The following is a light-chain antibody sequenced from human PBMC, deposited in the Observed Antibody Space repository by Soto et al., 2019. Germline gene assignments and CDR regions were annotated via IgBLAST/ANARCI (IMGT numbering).Light chain of an antibody. CDR3: QQYGRFLT. CDR1: ESVSDY. V-gene: IGKV3-20*01. J-gene: IGKJ2*01. CDR2: GAT. Sequence: EIVLTQSPGALSLSPGERATLSCWASESVSDYLAWYQQKPGLAPRLLIHGATKRTSGTPDRFSGTGSGTAFTLAISRLEPEDFAVYYCQQYGRFLTFGQGTKLELK.